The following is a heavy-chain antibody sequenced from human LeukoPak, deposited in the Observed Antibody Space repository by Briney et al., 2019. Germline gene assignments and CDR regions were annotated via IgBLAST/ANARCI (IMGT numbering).Heavy chain of an antibody. D-gene: IGHD3-22*01. V-gene: IGHV3-23*01. CDR2: ISGSGGST. Sequence: GASLRLSCAASGFTFSSYAMSWVRQAPGKGLEWVSAISGSGGSTYYADSVKGRFTISRDNSKNTLYLQMNSLRAEDTAVYYCAPHYYDSSGYSYFDYWGQGTLVTASS. CDR3: APHYYDSSGYSYFDY. CDR1: GFTFSSYA. J-gene: IGHJ4*02.